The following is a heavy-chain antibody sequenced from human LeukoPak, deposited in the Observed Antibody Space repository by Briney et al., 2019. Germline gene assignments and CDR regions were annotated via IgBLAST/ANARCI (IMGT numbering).Heavy chain of an antibody. V-gene: IGHV4-39*01. CDR2: IHYTGST. CDR1: GGSISRSSYY. J-gene: IGHJ4*02. D-gene: IGHD1-26*01. Sequence: SETLSLTCNVSGGSISRSSYYWGWTRQPPGKGLDWIGSIHYTGSTYYNPSLKSRVTISVDTSKNQFSLKLSSVTAADTAVYYCARLSGSYPETDYWGQGTLVTVSS. CDR3: ARLSGSYPETDY.